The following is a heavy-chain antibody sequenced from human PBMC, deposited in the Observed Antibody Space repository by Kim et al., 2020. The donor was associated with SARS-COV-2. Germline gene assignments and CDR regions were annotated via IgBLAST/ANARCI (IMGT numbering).Heavy chain of an antibody. CDR2: IYYSGST. D-gene: IGHD6-6*01. CDR3: ARASIAARRSGMDV. Sequence: SETLSLTCTVSGGSISSYYWSWIRQPPGKGLEWIGYIYYSGSTNYNPSLKSRVTISVDTSKNQFSLKLSSVTAADTAVYYCARASIAARRSGMDVGGQGT. CDR1: GGSISSYY. V-gene: IGHV4-59*13. J-gene: IGHJ6*02.